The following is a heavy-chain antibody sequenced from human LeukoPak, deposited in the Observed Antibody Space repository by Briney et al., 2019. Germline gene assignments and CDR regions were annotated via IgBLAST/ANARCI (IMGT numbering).Heavy chain of an antibody. CDR3: ARDPYSGSYGDYYYYYMDV. CDR1: GFSLSSYA. D-gene: IGHD1-26*01. V-gene: IGHV3-23*01. J-gene: IGHJ6*03. Sequence: GGSLRLSCTVSGFSLSSYALSWVRRAPGKGLEWVSATSSSDAGKYYADSVRGRFTISRDNAKNSLYLQMDSLRVEDTAVYYCARDPYSGSYGDYYYYYMDVWGKGTTVTISS. CDR2: TSSSDAGK.